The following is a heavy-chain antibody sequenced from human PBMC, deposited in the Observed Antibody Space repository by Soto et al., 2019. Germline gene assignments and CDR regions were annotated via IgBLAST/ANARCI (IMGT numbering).Heavy chain of an antibody. V-gene: IGHV1-2*02. D-gene: IGHD1-7*01. Sequence: ASLKVSCKASGYTFTGYYMHWVRQAPGQGLEWMGWINPNSGGTNYAQKFQGRVTMTRDTSISTAYMELSRLRSDDTAVYYCARGLGGTTFYYYGMDVWGQGTTVTVSS. CDR1: GYTFTGYY. CDR3: ARGLGGTTFYYYGMDV. CDR2: INPNSGGT. J-gene: IGHJ6*02.